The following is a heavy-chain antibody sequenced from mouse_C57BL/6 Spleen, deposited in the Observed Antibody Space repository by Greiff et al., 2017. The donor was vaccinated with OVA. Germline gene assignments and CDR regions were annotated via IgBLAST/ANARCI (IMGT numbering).Heavy chain of an antibody. CDR2: IYPGSGST. V-gene: IGHV1-55*01. CDR3: ARGGPGAMDY. J-gene: IGHJ4*01. CDR1: GYTFTSYW. Sequence: QVHVKQPGAELVKPGASVKMSCKASGYTFTSYWITWVKQRPGQGLEWIGDIYPGSGSTNYNEKFKSKATLTVDTSSSTAYMQLSSLTSEDSAVYYCARGGPGAMDYWGQGTSVTVSS.